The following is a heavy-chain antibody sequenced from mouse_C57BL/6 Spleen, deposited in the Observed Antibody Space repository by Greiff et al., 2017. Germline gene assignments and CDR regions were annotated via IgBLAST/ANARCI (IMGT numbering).Heavy chain of an antibody. J-gene: IGHJ3*01. D-gene: IGHD2-4*01. CDR3: AITFPDYGGFAY. V-gene: IGHV1-74*01. CDR2: IHPSDSDT. CDR1: GYTFTSYW. Sequence: QVQLQQPGAELVKPGASVKVSCKASGYTFTSYWMHWVKQRPGQGLEWIGRIHPSDSDTNYNQKFKCKATLTVDKSSSTAYMQLSSLTSEDSSVYYCAITFPDYGGFAYWGQGTLVTVSA.